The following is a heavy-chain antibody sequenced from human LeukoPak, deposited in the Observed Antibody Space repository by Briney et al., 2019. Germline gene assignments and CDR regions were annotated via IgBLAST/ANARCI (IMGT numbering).Heavy chain of an antibody. V-gene: IGHV3-23*01. CDR1: RFNFKIYG. D-gene: IGHD3-22*01. CDR2: LNGGGIT. CDR3: AKKGDYDISGYYPLDY. J-gene: IGHJ4*02. Sequence: LTGGSLSLSGAASRFNFKIYGMTWVRQAPGKGLEWVSALNGGGITYYADSVKGRFTISRDTSTNTLYLQMNSLRAEDTAVYYCAKKGDYDISGYYPLDYWGQGTLVTVS.